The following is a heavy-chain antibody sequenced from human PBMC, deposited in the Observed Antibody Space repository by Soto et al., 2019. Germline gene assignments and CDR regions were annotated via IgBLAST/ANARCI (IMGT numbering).Heavy chain of an antibody. CDR2: VSGYNGNT. Sequence: KGSCKASGYTFTSYGINWGRPAPGQGLLLMGWVSGYNGNTLYAQKVQGRGTMTTDTGTSTVYMELRSLRSDDTALYYCARDGIAARPTPDYWG. D-gene: IGHD6-6*01. CDR1: GYTFTSYG. CDR3: ARDGIAARPTPDY. V-gene: IGHV1-18*01. J-gene: IGHJ4*01.